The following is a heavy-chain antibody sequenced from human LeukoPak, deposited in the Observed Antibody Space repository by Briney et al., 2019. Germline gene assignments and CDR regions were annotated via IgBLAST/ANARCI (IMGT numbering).Heavy chain of an antibody. CDR1: GFTFSSYS. J-gene: IGHJ4*02. CDR2: ISSSSSYI. CDR3: ARIAANFWSGYFDY. Sequence: GGSLRLSCAASGFTFSSYSMNWVRQAPGKGLEWVSSISSSSSYIYYADSVKGRFTTSRDNAKNSLYLQMNSLRAEDTAVYYCARIAANFWSGYFDYWGQGTLVTVSS. V-gene: IGHV3-21*01. D-gene: IGHD3-3*01.